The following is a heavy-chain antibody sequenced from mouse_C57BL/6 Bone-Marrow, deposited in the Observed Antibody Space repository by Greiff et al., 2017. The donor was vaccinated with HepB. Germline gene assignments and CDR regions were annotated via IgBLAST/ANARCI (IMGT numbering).Heavy chain of an antibody. V-gene: IGHV1-42*01. Sequence: EVQLQQSGPELVKPGASVKISCKASGYSFTGYYMNWVKQSPEKSLEWIGEINPSTGGTTYNQKFKAKATLTVDKSSSTAYMQLKSLTSEDSAVYYCARHLIYYYGSSYPYYAMDYWGQGTSVTVSS. CDR3: ARHLIYYYGSSYPYYAMDY. CDR2: INPSTGGT. J-gene: IGHJ4*01. D-gene: IGHD1-1*01. CDR1: GYSFTGYY.